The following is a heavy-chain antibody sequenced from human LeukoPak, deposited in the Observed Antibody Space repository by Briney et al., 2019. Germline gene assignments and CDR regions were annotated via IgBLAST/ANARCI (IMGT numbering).Heavy chain of an antibody. CDR3: ARDGNGAVAGSKTLFDY. D-gene: IGHD6-19*01. CDR2: ISSSSTYI. V-gene: IGHV3-21*01. J-gene: IGHJ4*02. Sequence: GGSLRLSCAASGFTFSSYSMNWVRQAPGKGLEWVSAISSSSTYIYYADSVKGRFTISRDNAKNSLYLQMNSLRAEDTAVYYCARDGNGAVAGSKTLFDYWGQGTLVTVSS. CDR1: GFTFSSYS.